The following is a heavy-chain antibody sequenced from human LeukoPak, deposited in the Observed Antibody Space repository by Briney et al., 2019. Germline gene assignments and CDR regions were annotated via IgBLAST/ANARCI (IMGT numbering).Heavy chain of an antibody. V-gene: IGHV1-2*02. CDR3: ARDLGSGIRFDS. J-gene: IGHJ4*02. CDR2: INPNSGDT. CDR1: GYTFTAYY. D-gene: IGHD6-19*01. Sequence: GAAVKVSCKTSGYTFTAYYMHWVRQAPGQGPELMGWINPNSGDTNYAKKFQGRVNLTRDASISTAYMALSRLISDDPAVYYCARDLGSGIRFDSWGQGHLVTVSS.